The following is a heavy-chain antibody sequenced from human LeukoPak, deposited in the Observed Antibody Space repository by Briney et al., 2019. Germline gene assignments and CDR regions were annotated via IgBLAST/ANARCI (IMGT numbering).Heavy chain of an antibody. D-gene: IGHD3-16*01. CDR1: GGSISSGGYY. Sequence: SETLSLTRTVSGGSISSGGYYWSWIRQHPGKGLEWIGYIYYSGSTYYNPSLKSRVTISVDTSKNQFSLKLSSVTAADTAVYYCARWGMGYYFDYWGQGTLVTVSS. V-gene: IGHV4-31*03. CDR3: ARWGMGYYFDY. J-gene: IGHJ4*02. CDR2: IYYSGST.